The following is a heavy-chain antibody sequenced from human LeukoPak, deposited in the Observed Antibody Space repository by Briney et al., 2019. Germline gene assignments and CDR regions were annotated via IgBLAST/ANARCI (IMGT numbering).Heavy chain of an antibody. Sequence: PGGSLRLPCAASGFTVSSNSMSWVRQAPGKGLEWVSVTDSGGGTDYADSVKGRFNISRDNSKNSLHLQMNSLRAEDTAVYYCARGFGPNGFDIWGQGTMVTVSA. J-gene: IGHJ3*02. CDR1: GFTVSSNS. D-gene: IGHD3-3*01. CDR2: TDSGGGT. CDR3: ARGFGPNGFDI. V-gene: IGHV3-66*01.